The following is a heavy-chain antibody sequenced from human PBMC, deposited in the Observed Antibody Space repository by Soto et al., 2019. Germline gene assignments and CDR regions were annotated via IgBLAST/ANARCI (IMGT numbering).Heavy chain of an antibody. CDR1: GGSFSGYY. Sequence: PSETLSLTCAVYGGSFSGYYWTWVRQPPGTGLEWIGEINHSGSTNYNPSLKSRVTISVDTSKNQFSLKLTSVTAADTAVYYCARDKITGLFDYWGQGTLVT. CDR3: ARDKITGLFDY. V-gene: IGHV4-34*01. J-gene: IGHJ4*02. D-gene: IGHD2-8*02. CDR2: INHSGST.